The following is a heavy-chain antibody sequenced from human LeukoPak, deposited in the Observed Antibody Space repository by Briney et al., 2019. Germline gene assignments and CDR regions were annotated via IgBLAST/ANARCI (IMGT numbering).Heavy chain of an antibody. CDR2: ISYDGSNK. Sequence: GGSLRLSCAASGFIFSTYGMHWVRQAPGKGLEWVAVISYDGSNKYYADSVKGRFTISRDNSKNTLYLQMNSLRAEDTAVYYCAKDSGYSYGPFDYWGQGTLVTVSS. D-gene: IGHD5-18*01. CDR3: AKDSGYSYGPFDY. V-gene: IGHV3-30*18. J-gene: IGHJ4*02. CDR1: GFIFSTYG.